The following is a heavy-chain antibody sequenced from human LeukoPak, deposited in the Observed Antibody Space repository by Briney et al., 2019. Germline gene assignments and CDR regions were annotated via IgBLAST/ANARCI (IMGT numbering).Heavy chain of an antibody. D-gene: IGHD4-23*01. CDR3: ARDDRPTVVTLPDLDY. CDR1: GYTFTSYG. J-gene: IGHJ4*02. CDR2: IIPILGIA. Sequence: ASVKVSCKASGYTFTSYGISWVRQAPGQGLEWMGRIIPILGIANYAQKFQGRVTITADKSTSTAYMELSSLRSEDTAVYYCARDDRPTVVTLPDLDYWGQGTLVTVSS. V-gene: IGHV1-69*04.